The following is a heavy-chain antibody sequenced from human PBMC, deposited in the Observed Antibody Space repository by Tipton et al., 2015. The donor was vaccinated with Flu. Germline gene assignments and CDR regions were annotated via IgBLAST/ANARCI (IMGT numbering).Heavy chain of an antibody. D-gene: IGHD4-23*01. J-gene: IGHJ4*02. Sequence: TLSLTCAVYGGSFSGYYWSWIRQPPGKGLEWIGEINHSGSTNYNPSLKSRVTISVDTSKNQFSLKLSSVTAADTAVYYCARGATVVTPRVVYFDYWGQGILVTASS. V-gene: IGHV4-34*01. CDR1: GGSFSGYY. CDR3: ARGATVVTPRVVYFDY. CDR2: INHSGST.